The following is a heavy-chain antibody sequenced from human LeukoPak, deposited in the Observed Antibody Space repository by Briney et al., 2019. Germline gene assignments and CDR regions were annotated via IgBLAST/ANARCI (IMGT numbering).Heavy chain of an antibody. V-gene: IGHV3-53*01. D-gene: IGHD1-26*01. J-gene: IGHJ3*02. CDR3: ARGGSYLSAFDI. CDR1: GFTVSSNY. Sequence: GGSLRLSCAASGFTVSSNYMSWVRQAPGKGVEWVSIIYSGGSTFYADSVKGRFTISRDNSKNTLYLQMNSLRAEDTAVYYCARGGSYLSAFDIWGQGTMVTVSS. CDR2: IYSGGST.